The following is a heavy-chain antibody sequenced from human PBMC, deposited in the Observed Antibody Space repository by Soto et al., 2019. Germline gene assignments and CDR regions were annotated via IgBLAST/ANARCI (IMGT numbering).Heavy chain of an antibody. Sequence: ASVKVSCKASGYTFSGFYMHWVRQAPGQGLEWMGWINPSNGGTKYAEKFQGRVTMTRDTSISTAYVELSRLTSDDTAVYYCASAAVTGTAGLDFWGQGTLVTVSS. D-gene: IGHD6-19*01. V-gene: IGHV1-2*02. CDR1: GYTFSGFY. J-gene: IGHJ4*02. CDR2: INPSNGGT. CDR3: ASAAVTGTAGLDF.